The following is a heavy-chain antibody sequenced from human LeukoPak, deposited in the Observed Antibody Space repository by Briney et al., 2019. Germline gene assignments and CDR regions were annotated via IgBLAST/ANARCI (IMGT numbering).Heavy chain of an antibody. Sequence: SETRSLTCTVSGGSISSSSYYWGWIRQPPGTGLEWIGSIYYSGSTYYNPSLKSRVTISVDTSKNQFSLKLSSVTAADTAVYYCARQGNIVLWFGELGNYFDYWGQGTLVTVSS. V-gene: IGHV4-39*01. J-gene: IGHJ4*02. CDR2: IYYSGST. CDR3: ARQGNIVLWFGELGNYFDY. D-gene: IGHD3-10*01. CDR1: GGSISSSSYY.